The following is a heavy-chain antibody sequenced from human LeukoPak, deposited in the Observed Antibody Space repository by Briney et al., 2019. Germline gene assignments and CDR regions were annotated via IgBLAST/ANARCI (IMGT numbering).Heavy chain of an antibody. Sequence: TSETLSLTCTVSGGSISSGSYYWSWIRQPAGKGLEWIGRIYTSGSTNYNPSLKSRVTISVDTSKNQFSLKLSSVTAADTAVYYCARRGGKQWLARPFDYWGQGTLVTVSS. D-gene: IGHD6-19*01. V-gene: IGHV4-61*02. CDR1: GGSISSGSYY. CDR2: IYTSGST. CDR3: ARRGGKQWLARPFDY. J-gene: IGHJ4*02.